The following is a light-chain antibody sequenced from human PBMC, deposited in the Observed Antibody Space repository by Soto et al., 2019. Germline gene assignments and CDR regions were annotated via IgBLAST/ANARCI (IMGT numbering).Light chain of an antibody. CDR3: QQYGSSST. CDR2: GAS. CDR1: QSISSNF. V-gene: IGKV3-20*01. J-gene: IGKJ5*01. Sequence: ERVMTQSPATLSVSPGEGATLSCRASQSISSNFLAWYQQKRGQAPRLLIHGASNRATGIPDRFSGSGSGTDFTLTITRLEPEDFAVYYCQQYGSSSTFGQGTRLEIK.